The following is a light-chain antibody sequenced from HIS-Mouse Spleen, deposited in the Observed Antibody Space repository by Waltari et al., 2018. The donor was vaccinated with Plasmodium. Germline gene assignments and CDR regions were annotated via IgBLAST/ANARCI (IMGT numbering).Light chain of an antibody. V-gene: IGLV2-23*03. CDR3: CSYAGSSTFVV. J-gene: IGLJ2*01. Sequence: QSALTQPASVSGSPGPSITTPCPGPNRYVWGYKLISCYQQHPGKAPKLMIYEGSKRPSGVSNRFSGSKSGNTASLTISGLQAEDEADYYCCSYAGSSTFVVFGGGTKLTVL. CDR1: NRYVWGYKL. CDR2: EGS.